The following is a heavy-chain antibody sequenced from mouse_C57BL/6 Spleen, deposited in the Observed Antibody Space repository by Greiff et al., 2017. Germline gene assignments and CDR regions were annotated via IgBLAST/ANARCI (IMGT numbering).Heavy chain of an antibody. J-gene: IGHJ4*01. D-gene: IGHD2-1*01. V-gene: IGHV1-82*01. Sequence: VQLQQSGPELVKPGASVKISCKASGYAFSSSWMNWVKQRPGKVLEWIGRIYPGDGDTNYNGKFKGKATLTADKSSSTAYMQLSSLTSEDSAVYFCAREGNFYAMDYWGQGTSVTVSS. CDR2: IYPGDGDT. CDR1: GYAFSSSW. CDR3: AREGNFYAMDY.